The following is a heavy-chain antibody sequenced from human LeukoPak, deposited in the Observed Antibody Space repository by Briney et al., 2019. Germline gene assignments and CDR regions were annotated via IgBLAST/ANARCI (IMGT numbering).Heavy chain of an antibody. Sequence: PSQTLSLTCTVAAASISPNYWSSIRQPPGKGLEWLGFISHSGSTRYNPSLQSPVTISIDTSKSLFSLKLSSLTAADTAVYYCARLLDYDSSGDPDTFDIWGQGTMVTVSS. J-gene: IGHJ3*02. CDR2: ISHSGST. D-gene: IGHD3-22*01. CDR1: AASISPNY. V-gene: IGHV4-59*08. CDR3: ARLLDYDSSGDPDTFDI.